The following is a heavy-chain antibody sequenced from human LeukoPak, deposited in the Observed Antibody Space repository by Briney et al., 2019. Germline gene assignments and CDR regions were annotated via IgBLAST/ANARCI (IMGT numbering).Heavy chain of an antibody. V-gene: IGHV3-21*01. CDR1: GFTFSSYS. Sequence: GGSLRLSCAASGFTFSSYSMNWVRQAPGKGLEWVSSMSSSSSYIYYADSVKGRFTISRDNAKNSLYLQMNSLRAEETAVYYCARAVPLPFLEWLPRGTDKFVYWGQGTLVTVSS. CDR2: MSSSSSYI. D-gene: IGHD3-3*01. CDR3: ARAVPLPFLEWLPRGTDKFVY. J-gene: IGHJ4*02.